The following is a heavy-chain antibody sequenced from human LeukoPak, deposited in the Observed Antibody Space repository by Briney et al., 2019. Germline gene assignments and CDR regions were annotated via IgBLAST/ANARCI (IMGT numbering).Heavy chain of an antibody. CDR2: INHSGRT. Sequence: SETLSLTCGVYGGSSSAYYWSWIRQPPGKGLEWIGEINHSGRTNYNPSLKSRVTISVDTSKNQFSLKLSSVTAADTAVYYCARAGDTAMVTRMGIGEFDYWGQGTLVTVSS. V-gene: IGHV4-34*01. J-gene: IGHJ4*02. CDR1: GGSSSAYY. D-gene: IGHD5-18*01. CDR3: ARAGDTAMVTRMGIGEFDY.